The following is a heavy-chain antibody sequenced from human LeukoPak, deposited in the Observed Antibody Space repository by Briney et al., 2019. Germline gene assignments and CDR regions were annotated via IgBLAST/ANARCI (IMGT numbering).Heavy chain of an antibody. D-gene: IGHD6-19*01. Sequence: SGGSLRLSCAASGFAFSSYWMSWVRQAPGKGLEWVANIKQDGSEKYYVDSVKGRFTISRDNSENTLYLQMNSLRAEDTAVYYCARDPGYSSGWYSLDYWGQGTLATVSS. V-gene: IGHV3-7*01. J-gene: IGHJ4*02. CDR2: IKQDGSEK. CDR3: ARDPGYSSGWYSLDY. CDR1: GFAFSSYW.